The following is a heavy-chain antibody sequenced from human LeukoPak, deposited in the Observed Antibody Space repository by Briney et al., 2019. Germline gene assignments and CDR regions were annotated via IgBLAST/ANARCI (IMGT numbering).Heavy chain of an antibody. CDR3: ATWEYSSGPFDY. J-gene: IGHJ4*02. Sequence: GASVNVSCKVSEYTHTELSMHWVRQAPGKGLEWMGGFDPENGETIYAQKFQGRVTMTEDTSTDTAYMELSSLRSEDTAVYYCATWEYSSGPFDYWGQGTLVTVSS. CDR2: FDPENGET. V-gene: IGHV1-24*01. D-gene: IGHD6-19*01. CDR1: EYTHTELS.